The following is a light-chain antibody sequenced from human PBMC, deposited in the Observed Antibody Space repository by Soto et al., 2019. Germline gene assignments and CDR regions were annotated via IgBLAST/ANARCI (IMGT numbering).Light chain of an antibody. CDR3: QQYNNWPYT. CDR2: GAS. CDR1: QSVSSN. V-gene: IGKV3-15*01. Sequence: EIVMTQSPATLAVSPGERAALSCRASQSVSSNFAWYQQKPGQAPRLLIYGASSRATGTPARFSGSGSGTESTLTISRLQSEDFAVYYCQQYNNWPYTFGLGTKLEMK. J-gene: IGKJ2*01.